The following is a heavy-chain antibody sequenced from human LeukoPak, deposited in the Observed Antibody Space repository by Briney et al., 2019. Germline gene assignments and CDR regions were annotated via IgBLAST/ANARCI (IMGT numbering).Heavy chain of an antibody. J-gene: IGHJ4*02. D-gene: IGHD1-26*01. CDR1: GGSISSYY. CDR3: ARHPGGSTEPFDY. CDR2: IYTSGST. Sequence: SETLSLTCTVSGGSISSYYWSWIRQPPGKGLEWIGYIYTSGSTNYNPSLKSRVTISVDTSKNQFSLKLSSVTAADTAVYYCARHPGGSTEPFDYWGQGTLVTVSS. V-gene: IGHV4-4*09.